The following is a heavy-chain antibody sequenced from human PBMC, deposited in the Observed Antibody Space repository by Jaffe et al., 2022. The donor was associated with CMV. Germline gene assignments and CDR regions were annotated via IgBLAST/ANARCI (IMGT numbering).Heavy chain of an antibody. CDR1: GGSFSGYY. Sequence: QVQLQQWGAGLLKPSETLSLTCAVYGGSFSGYYWSWIRQPPGKGLEWIGEINHSGSTNYNPSLKSRVTISVDTSKNQFSLKLSSVTAADTAVYYCARGPLVPQWRKYYFDYWGQGTLVTVSS. CDR2: INHSGST. J-gene: IGHJ4*02. CDR3: ARGPLVPQWRKYYFDY. D-gene: IGHD6-19*01. V-gene: IGHV4-34*01.